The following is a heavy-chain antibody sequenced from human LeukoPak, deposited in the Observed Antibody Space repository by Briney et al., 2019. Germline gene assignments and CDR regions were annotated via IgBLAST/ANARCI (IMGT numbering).Heavy chain of an antibody. CDR3: AKPPWELKSPEYFQH. J-gene: IGHJ1*01. D-gene: IGHD1-26*01. CDR1: GFTFSSYA. V-gene: IGHV3-23*01. CDR2: ISGSGGST. Sequence: GGSLRLPCAASGFTFSSYAMSWVRQAPGKGLEWVSPISGSGGSTYYADSVKGRFTISRDNSKNTLYLQMNSLRAEDTAVYYCAKPPWELKSPEYFQHWGQGTLVTVSS.